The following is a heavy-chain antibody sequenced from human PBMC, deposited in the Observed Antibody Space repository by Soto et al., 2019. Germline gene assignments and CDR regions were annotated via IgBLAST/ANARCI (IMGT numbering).Heavy chain of an antibody. V-gene: IGHV1-69*12. J-gene: IGHJ5*02. CDR3: EGSKRVDIVGKGNWFDP. CDR1: GGTFSSYA. CDR2: LVPISGTA. D-gene: IGHD5-12*01. Sequence: QVQLVQSGAEVKKPGSSVKVSCKASGGTFSSYAISWVRQAPGQGLEWTGGLVPISGTANYAQKFQGRVTITADESTCTAYMEPSRLRSEETAGYYCEGSKRVDIVGKGNWFDPWGQGTLVTVSS.